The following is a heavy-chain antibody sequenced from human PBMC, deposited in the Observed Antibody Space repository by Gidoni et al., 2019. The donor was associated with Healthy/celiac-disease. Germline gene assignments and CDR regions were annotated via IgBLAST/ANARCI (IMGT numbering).Heavy chain of an antibody. CDR2: MSSSGSTR. CDR3: ASLSVDTALGGYYYGMDV. J-gene: IGHJ6*02. Sequence: EVQLVESGGGLVQPGGSLRLSCAASGFTFSSYEMNWVRQAPGKGMEWVSYMSSSGSTRYYADSVKGRFTISRDNAKNSLYLQMNSLRAEDTAVYYCASLSVDTALGGYYYGMDVWGQGTTVTVSS. D-gene: IGHD5-18*01. CDR1: GFTFSSYE. V-gene: IGHV3-48*03.